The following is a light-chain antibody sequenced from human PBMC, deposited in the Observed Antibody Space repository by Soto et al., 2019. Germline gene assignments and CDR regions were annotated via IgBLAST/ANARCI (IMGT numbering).Light chain of an antibody. J-gene: IGKJ5*01. Sequence: RATTTCLTSQSSSSCLAWYQQKPGQAPRLLIYNASSMDSGVPARFCGSGSGTEFTLTISSLEPEDFAVYYCQQYNNYPITFGQGTRLEIK. V-gene: IGKV1-5*03. CDR2: NAS. CDR3: QQYNNYPIT. CDR1: QSSSSC.